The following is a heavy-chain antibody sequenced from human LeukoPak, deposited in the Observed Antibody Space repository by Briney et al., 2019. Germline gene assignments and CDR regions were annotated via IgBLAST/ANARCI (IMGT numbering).Heavy chain of an antibody. Sequence: KPSETLSLTCTVSGGSISSYYWSWIRQPPGKGLEWIGYIYYSGSTNYNPSLKSRVTISVDTSKNQFSLKLSSVTAADTAVYYCARGRVHYSSGWYPDDYWGQGTLVTVSS. D-gene: IGHD6-19*01. J-gene: IGHJ4*02. CDR2: IYYSGST. CDR1: GGSISSYY. CDR3: ARGRVHYSSGWYPDDY. V-gene: IGHV4-59*01.